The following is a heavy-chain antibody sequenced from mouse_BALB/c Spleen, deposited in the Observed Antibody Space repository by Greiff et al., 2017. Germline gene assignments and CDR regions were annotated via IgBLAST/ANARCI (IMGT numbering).Heavy chain of an antibody. CDR1: GFTFSSYT. CDR2: ISSGGGNT. J-gene: IGHJ3*01. V-gene: IGHV5-9*03. D-gene: IGHD2-3*01. CDR3: ARWLLRDGWFAY. Sequence: EVMVVESGGGLVKPGGSLKLSCAASGFTFSSYTMSWVRQTPEKRLEWVATISSGGGNTYYPDSVKGRFTISRDNAKNNLYLQMSSLRSEDTALYYCARWLLRDGWFAYWGQGTLVTVSA.